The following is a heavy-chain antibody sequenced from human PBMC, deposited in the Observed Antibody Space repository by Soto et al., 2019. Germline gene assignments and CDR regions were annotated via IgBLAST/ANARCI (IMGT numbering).Heavy chain of an antibody. V-gene: IGHV3-21*02. J-gene: IGHJ6*02. Sequence: EVQLVESGGGLVKPGGPRKLSCAASGFTFSIYKMNWVRQSPGKGLEWVSSISSRSSDIYYTDSVRGRFTISRDNAKNSLYLQMNSLRVEDTAVYYCARDARYCSGGSCYGSYGMDAWGQGTTVTVSS. D-gene: IGHD2-15*01. CDR1: GFTFSIYK. CDR2: ISSRSSDI. CDR3: ARDARYCSGGSCYGSYGMDA.